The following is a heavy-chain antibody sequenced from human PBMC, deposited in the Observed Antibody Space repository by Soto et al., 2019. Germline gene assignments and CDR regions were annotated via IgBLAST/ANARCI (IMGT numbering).Heavy chain of an antibody. CDR2: IWYDGSNK. Sequence: PGGSLRLSCAASGFTCSRYGRPWGGAAPGKGLEWVAVIWYDGSNKYYADSVKGRFTISRHNSKNTLYLQMNSLRAEDTAVYYCARSPIVYDILTGYYYYYYGMDVWGQGT. V-gene: IGHV3-33*01. CDR1: GFTCSRYG. CDR3: ARSPIVYDILTGYYYYYYGMDV. J-gene: IGHJ6*02. D-gene: IGHD3-9*01.